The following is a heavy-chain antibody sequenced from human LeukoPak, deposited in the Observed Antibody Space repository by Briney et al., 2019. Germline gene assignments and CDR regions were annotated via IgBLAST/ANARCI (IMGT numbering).Heavy chain of an antibody. CDR3: ARSARMTAAAAGY. V-gene: IGHV3-53*01. J-gene: IGHJ4*02. CDR1: GFTVSSNY. D-gene: IGHD6-13*01. CDR2: IYSGGST. Sequence: PGGSLRLSCAASGFTVSSNYMSWVRQAPGKGLEWVSVIYSGGSTYYADSVKGRFTISRDNAKNSLYLQMNSLRAEDTAVYYCARSARMTAAAAGYWGQGTLVTVSS.